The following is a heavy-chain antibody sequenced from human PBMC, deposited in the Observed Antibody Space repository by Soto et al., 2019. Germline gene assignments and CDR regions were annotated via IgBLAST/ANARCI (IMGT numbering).Heavy chain of an antibody. CDR3: ARDGGNGDTAVVSVY. CDR2: ISSSSSTI. J-gene: IGHJ4*02. CDR1: GFTFSSYS. D-gene: IGHD5-18*01. Sequence: EVQLVESGGGLVQPGGSLRLSCAASGFTFSSYSMNWVRQAPGKGLEWVSYISSSSSTIYYADSVKGRFTISRDNAKNSLYLQRNSLRDEDTAVYYCARDGGNGDTAVVSVYWGQGTLVTVSS. V-gene: IGHV3-48*02.